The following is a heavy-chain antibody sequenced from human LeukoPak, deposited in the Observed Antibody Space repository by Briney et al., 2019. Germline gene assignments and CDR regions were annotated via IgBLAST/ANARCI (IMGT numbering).Heavy chain of an antibody. J-gene: IGHJ4*02. CDR2: INHSGST. Sequence: SETLSLTCAVYGGSFSGYYWSWIRQPPGKGLEWIGEINHSGSTNYNPSLKSRVTISVDTSKNQSSLKLSSVTAADTAVYYCARLWITMVRGVITLVPFDYWGQGTLVTASS. D-gene: IGHD3-10*01. CDR3: ARLWITMVRGVITLVPFDY. V-gene: IGHV4-34*01. CDR1: GGSFSGYY.